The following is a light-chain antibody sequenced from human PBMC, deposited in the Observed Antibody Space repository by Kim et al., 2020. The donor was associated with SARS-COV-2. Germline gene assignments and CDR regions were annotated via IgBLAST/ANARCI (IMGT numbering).Light chain of an antibody. CDR1: QGIRND. Sequence: AVQMTQSPSSLSASVGDRVTITCRASQGIRNDLGWYQQKPGKAPKVLIYAAYSLQSGVPSRFSGSGSGTDFTLTISSLQPEDFATYYCLQDYIYPYTFGQGTKLEI. V-gene: IGKV1-6*01. CDR3: LQDYIYPYT. CDR2: AAY. J-gene: IGKJ2*01.